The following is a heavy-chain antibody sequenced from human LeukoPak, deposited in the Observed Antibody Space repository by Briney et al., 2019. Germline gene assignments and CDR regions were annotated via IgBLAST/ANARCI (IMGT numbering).Heavy chain of an antibody. J-gene: IGHJ4*02. V-gene: IGHV3-30*01. D-gene: IGHD5-24*01. CDR3: TRDAYNFNDFDY. CDR1: EFTFSHFA. CDR2: VSSHGNDG. Sequence: GGSLRLSCAVSEFTFSHFAMHWVRQAPGKGLEWVAVVSSHGNDGYYAGSVKGRFTISRDNSKNTLYLQIDSLRAEDTAIYYCTRDAYNFNDFDYWGQGTLVTVSS.